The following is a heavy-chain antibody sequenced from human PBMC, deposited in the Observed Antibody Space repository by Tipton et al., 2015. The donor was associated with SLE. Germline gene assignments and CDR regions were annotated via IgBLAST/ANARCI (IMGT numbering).Heavy chain of an antibody. V-gene: IGHV1-2*06. J-gene: IGHJ3*01. D-gene: IGHD2-21*01. CDR2: INPNNGGT. CDR3: ATARPAAYCGGACYHVFDF. Sequence: QLVQSGAEVKKPGASMKVSCKASGYTFTDYYLHWVRQAPGQGLEWMGRINPNNGGTNFAQKFKGRVTMTRDTSINADYMEVKGLRSDEAAVYYFATARPAAYCGGACYHVFDFWGQVTMVTVSS. CDR1: GYTFTDYY.